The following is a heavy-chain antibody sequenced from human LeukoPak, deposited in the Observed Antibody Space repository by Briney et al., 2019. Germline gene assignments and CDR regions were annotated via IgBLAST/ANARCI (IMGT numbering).Heavy chain of an antibody. Sequence: GGSLRLSCAASGFTFSNYAMSWVRQAPGKGLEWVSTISGSGGSTYYADSVKGRFTISRDNSKNTLYLQMNSLRAEDTGVYYCAKDPFAVTTSKIIWFDPWGQGTLVTVSS. CDR3: AKDPFAVTTSKIIWFDP. J-gene: IGHJ5*02. CDR2: ISGSGGST. CDR1: GFTFSNYA. D-gene: IGHD4-17*01. V-gene: IGHV3-23*01.